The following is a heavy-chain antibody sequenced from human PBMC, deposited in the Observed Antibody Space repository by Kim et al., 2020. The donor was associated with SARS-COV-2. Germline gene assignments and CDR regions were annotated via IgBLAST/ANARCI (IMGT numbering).Heavy chain of an antibody. CDR1: GGSVSSGSYY. CDR3: ARDRGGYSGYDNYYYGMDV. J-gene: IGHJ6*02. D-gene: IGHD5-12*01. Sequence: SETLSLTCTVSGGSVSSGSYYWSWIRQPPGKGLEWIGYIYYSGSTNYNPSLKSRVTISVDTSKNQFSLKLSSVTAADTAVYYCARDRGGYSGYDNYYYGMDVWGQGTTVTVSS. V-gene: IGHV4-61*01. CDR2: IYYSGST.